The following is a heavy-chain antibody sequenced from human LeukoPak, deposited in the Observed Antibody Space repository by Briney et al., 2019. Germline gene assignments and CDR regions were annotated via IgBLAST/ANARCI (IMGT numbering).Heavy chain of an antibody. D-gene: IGHD6-13*01. CDR2: IKQDGSEK. J-gene: IGHJ4*02. CDR1: GFTFSSYW. V-gene: IGHV3-7*01. Sequence: GGSLRLSCAASGFTFSSYWMSWVRQAPGKGLEWVANIKQDGSEKYYVDSVKGRFTISRDNAKNSLYLQMNSLRAEDTAVYYCARDLYSSSSKFTFDYWGQGTLVTVSS. CDR3: ARDLYSSSSKFTFDY.